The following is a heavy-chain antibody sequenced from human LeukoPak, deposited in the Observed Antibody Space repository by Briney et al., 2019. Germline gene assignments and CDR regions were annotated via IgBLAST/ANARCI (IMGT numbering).Heavy chain of an antibody. D-gene: IGHD5-18*01. V-gene: IGHV1-24*01. CDR1: GYTLTELS. CDR3: ATAMTAMVTYYFDY. J-gene: IGHJ4*02. Sequence: AASVKVSCKVSGYTLTELSMHWVRQAPGKGLEWMGGFDPEDGETIYAQKFQGRVTMTEDTSTDTAYMELSSLRSEDTAVYYCATAMTAMVTYYFDYWGQGTLVTVSS. CDR2: FDPEDGET.